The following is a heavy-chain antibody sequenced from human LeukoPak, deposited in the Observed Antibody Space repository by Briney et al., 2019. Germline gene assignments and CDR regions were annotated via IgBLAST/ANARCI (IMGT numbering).Heavy chain of an antibody. Sequence: PSETLSLTCTVSGGSISSSGYYWSWIRQPPGKGLEWIGEINHSGSTNYNPSLKSRVTISVDTSKNQFSLKLSSVTAADTAVYYCARMGVGWYSSGSTHSGYFDYWGQGTLVTVSS. CDR3: ARMGVGWYSSGSTHSGYFDY. CDR2: INHSGST. D-gene: IGHD6-19*01. V-gene: IGHV4-39*07. J-gene: IGHJ4*02. CDR1: GGSISSSGYY.